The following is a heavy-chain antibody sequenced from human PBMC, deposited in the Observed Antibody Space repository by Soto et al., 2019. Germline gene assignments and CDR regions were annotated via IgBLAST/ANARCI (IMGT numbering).Heavy chain of an antibody. Sequence: SGKVSCKASGFTFTSSAVQWVRQARGQRLEWIGWIVAGSGNTNYAQKFQERVTITRDMSTSTAYMELSSLRSEDTAVYYCAAEGRLDSSGLWGQGTLVPVSS. CDR3: AAEGRLDSSGL. CDR2: IVAGSGNT. D-gene: IGHD6-19*01. CDR1: GFTFTSSA. J-gene: IGHJ4*02. V-gene: IGHV1-58*01.